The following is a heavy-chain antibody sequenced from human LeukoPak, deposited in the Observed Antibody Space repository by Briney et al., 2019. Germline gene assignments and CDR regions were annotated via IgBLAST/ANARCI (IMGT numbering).Heavy chain of an antibody. D-gene: IGHD3-22*01. CDR3: ARGPYAYVSSGAFDI. CDR2: ISSSGST. Sequence: SETLSLTCTVSGYTISSGDYYWSWIRQLAGKGREWIGRISSSGSTNYNPSLKRRVTISRDKSKNKLYLKVSTVSAADTAVYFCARGPYAYVSSGAFDIWGQGTMVTVSS. CDR1: GYTISSGDYY. V-gene: IGHV4-61*02. J-gene: IGHJ3*02.